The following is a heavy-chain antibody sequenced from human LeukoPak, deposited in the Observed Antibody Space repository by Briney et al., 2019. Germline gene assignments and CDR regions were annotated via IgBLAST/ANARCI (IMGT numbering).Heavy chain of an antibody. CDR3: ARAGGYCSGGSCYRGYSWFDP. V-gene: IGHV3-33*01. Sequence: GGSRRLSCAASGFTFSSSCMHWVRQAPGKGLEWVAVILYNGSNKYYADSVKGRFTISRDNSKNTLYLQMTSLRVEDTAVYYCARAGGYCSGGSCYRGYSWFDPWGQGTLVTVSS. CDR1: GFTFSSSC. J-gene: IGHJ5*02. D-gene: IGHD2-15*01. CDR2: ILYNGSNK.